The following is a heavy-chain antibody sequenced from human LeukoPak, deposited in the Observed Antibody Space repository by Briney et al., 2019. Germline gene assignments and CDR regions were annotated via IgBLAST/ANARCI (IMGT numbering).Heavy chain of an antibody. Sequence: ASVKVSCKASGYTFTTYGISWVRQAPGQGLEWMGWINPNSGGTNYAQKFQGRVTMTRDTSISTAYMELSRLRSDDTAVYYCARGAWFGDFLANWFDPWGQGTLVTVSS. CDR2: INPNSGGT. D-gene: IGHD3-10*01. J-gene: IGHJ5*02. CDR3: ARGAWFGDFLANWFDP. CDR1: GYTFTTYG. V-gene: IGHV1-2*02.